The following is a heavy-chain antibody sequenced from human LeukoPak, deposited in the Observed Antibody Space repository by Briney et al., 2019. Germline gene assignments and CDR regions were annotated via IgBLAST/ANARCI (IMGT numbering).Heavy chain of an antibody. J-gene: IGHJ4*02. Sequence: ASVKVSCKASGYTFTGYYMHWVRQAPGQGLEWMGWINPNSGGTNYAQKFQGRVTMTRDTSISTAYMELSRLRSDDTAVYYCARRGLSGYDLYYFDFWGQGTLVTVSS. CDR1: GYTFTGYY. V-gene: IGHV1-2*02. CDR3: ARRGLSGYDLYYFDF. D-gene: IGHD5-12*01. CDR2: INPNSGGT.